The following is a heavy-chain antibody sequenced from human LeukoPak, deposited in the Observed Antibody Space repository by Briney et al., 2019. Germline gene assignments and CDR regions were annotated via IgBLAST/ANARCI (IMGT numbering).Heavy chain of an antibody. Sequence: PGGSLRLSCAASGFTFSSSSISWVRQAPGKGLEWVSAITDAVGSTHYADSVKGRFTISSDNSKNTVYLQMNSLRPEDMAVYYCAKEIFNGLLYIDYWGQGTLVTVSS. CDR3: AKEIFNGLLYIDY. D-gene: IGHD2-8*01. J-gene: IGHJ4*02. CDR1: GFTFSSSS. V-gene: IGHV3-23*01. CDR2: ITDAVGST.